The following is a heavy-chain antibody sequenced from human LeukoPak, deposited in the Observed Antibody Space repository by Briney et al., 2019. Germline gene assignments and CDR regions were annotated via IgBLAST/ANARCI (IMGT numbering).Heavy chain of an antibody. J-gene: IGHJ5*02. V-gene: IGHV1-2*02. CDR1: GYSSTDYY. Sequence: ASVKVSSTTSGYSSTDYYMYWVRHAPGQGLEWVGYINPNSGGTSSAQKFQGRVTMTRDTSITTVYMEVSWLTSDDTAIYYCARADRLHGGPYLIGPWGQGTLVTVSS. CDR3: ARADRLHGGPYLIGP. D-gene: IGHD2-21*01. CDR2: INPNSGGT.